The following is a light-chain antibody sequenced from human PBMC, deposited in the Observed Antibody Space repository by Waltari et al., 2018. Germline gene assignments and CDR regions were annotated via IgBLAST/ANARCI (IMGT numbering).Light chain of an antibody. CDR3: QQRSNWPPIFT. V-gene: IGKV3-11*01. CDR2: DAS. CDR1: QSVSRD. J-gene: IGKJ3*01. Sequence: EIVLTQSPATLSLSPGERATLSCRASQSVSRDLAWYKQKPGQAPRLLIFDASKRATGIPARFSGSGSGTDFTLTISSLEPEDFAVYYCQQRSNWPPIFTFGPGTKVDIK.